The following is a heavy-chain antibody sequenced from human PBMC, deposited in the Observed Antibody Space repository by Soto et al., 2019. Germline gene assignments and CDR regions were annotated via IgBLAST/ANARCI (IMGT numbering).Heavy chain of an antibody. CDR2: IFSNDEK. CDR3: ARGQRRGYRQYYFDY. D-gene: IGHD3-22*01. J-gene: IGHJ4*02. CDR1: GFSLSNARMG. V-gene: IGHV2-26*01. Sequence: QVTLKESGPVLVKPTETLTLTCTVSGFSLSNARMGVSWIRQPPGKALEWLAHIFSNDEKSYSTSLKSSLTTPKDTSKSQVVLTLTNMDPVDTATYYCARGQRRGYRQYYFDYWGQGTLVTVSS.